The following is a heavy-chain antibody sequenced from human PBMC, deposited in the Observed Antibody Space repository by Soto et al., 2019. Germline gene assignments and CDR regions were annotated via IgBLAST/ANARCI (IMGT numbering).Heavy chain of an antibody. CDR1: GDSVGRGGHY. J-gene: IGHJ4*02. Sequence: QVQLQESGPGLVKPSQTLSVTCSVSGDSVGRGGHYWTWIRQHPGKGLEWIGSIYWTGSTSYNPSIKSRVTISVDRSKNQFSLKVSSVTAADTAVYYCASDAGLASAIDYWGQGTLITVSS. CDR2: IYWTGST. CDR3: ASDAGLASAIDY. V-gene: IGHV4-31*02. D-gene: IGHD1-26*01.